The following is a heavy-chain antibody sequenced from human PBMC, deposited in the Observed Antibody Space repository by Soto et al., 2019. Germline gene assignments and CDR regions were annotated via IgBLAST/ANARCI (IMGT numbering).Heavy chain of an antibody. CDR3: AKETTYYDSSGYVDY. D-gene: IGHD3-22*01. J-gene: IGHJ4*02. V-gene: IGHV3-23*01. Sequence: GVSLRLSCAASGFTFSSYAMSLVRQAQGKGLEWVSAISGSGGSTYYADSVKGRFTISRDNSKNTLYLQMDSLRAEDTAVYYCAKETTYYDSSGYVDYWGQGTLVTVSS. CDR2: ISGSGGST. CDR1: GFTFSSYA.